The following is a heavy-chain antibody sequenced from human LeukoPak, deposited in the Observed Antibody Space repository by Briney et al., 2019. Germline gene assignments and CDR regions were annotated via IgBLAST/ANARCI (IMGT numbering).Heavy chain of an antibody. CDR1: GYTFTSYG. D-gene: IGHD3-16*02. J-gene: IGHJ4*02. CDR2: ISAYNGNT. Sequence: ASVNVSCTASGYTFTSYGISWVRQAPGQGLERLGWISAYNGNTNYAQKLQGRVTMTTDTSTSTAYMELRSLRSDDTAVYYCARDNRYYDYVWGSYLYFDYWGQGTLVTVSS. CDR3: ARDNRYYDYVWGSYLYFDY. V-gene: IGHV1-18*01.